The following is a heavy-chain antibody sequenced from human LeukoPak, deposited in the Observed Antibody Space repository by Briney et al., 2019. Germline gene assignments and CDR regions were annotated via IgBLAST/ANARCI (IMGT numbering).Heavy chain of an antibody. CDR3: AKVVDIAAAGKHFDY. CDR2: INWNGGTT. CDR1: GFTFDDFG. D-gene: IGHD6-13*01. J-gene: IGHJ4*02. Sequence: PGGSLRLSCAASGFTFDDFGMSWVRQVPGKGLEWVSDINWNGGTTGYSGSVKGRFTISRDNAKNSLYLQMNSLRAEDTALYHCAKVVDIAAAGKHFDYWGQGTLVTVSS. V-gene: IGHV3-20*01.